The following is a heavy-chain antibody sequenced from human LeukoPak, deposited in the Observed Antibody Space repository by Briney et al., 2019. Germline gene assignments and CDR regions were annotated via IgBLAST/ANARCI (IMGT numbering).Heavy chain of an antibody. CDR2: INPNSGDT. V-gene: IGHV1-2*02. Sequence: ASVQVSCKASGYTFTRHYFHWVRQAPGQGLEWMGWINPNSGDTNFAQKLQGRVTMTRATSISTVYMELTSLRSDDTALYYCMGGGGNSWFDYWGQGTLVSVSS. CDR3: MGGGGNSWFDY. D-gene: IGHD6-13*01. J-gene: IGHJ4*02. CDR1: GYTFTRHY.